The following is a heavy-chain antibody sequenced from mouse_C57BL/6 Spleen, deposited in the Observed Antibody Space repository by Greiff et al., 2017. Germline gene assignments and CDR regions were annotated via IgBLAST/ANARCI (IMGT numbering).Heavy chain of an antibody. CDR2: INPSSGYT. Sequence: QVQLQQSGAELAKPGASVKLSCKASGYTFTSYWMHWVKQRPGQGLEWIGYINPSSGYTKYNQKFKDKATLTADKSSSTAYMQLSSLTYEDSAVYYCARSETAQDYYVDYWGQGTTLTVSS. V-gene: IGHV1-7*01. CDR1: GYTFTSYW. D-gene: IGHD3-2*02. J-gene: IGHJ2*01. CDR3: ARSETAQDYYVDY.